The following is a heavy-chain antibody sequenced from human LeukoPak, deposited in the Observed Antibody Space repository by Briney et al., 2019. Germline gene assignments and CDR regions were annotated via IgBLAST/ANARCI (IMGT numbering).Heavy chain of an antibody. CDR2: IYSGGST. CDR3: ARAATLAGPFDY. Sequence: PGGSLRLSCEASGFTFNTHAMSWVRQAPGKGLEWVSTIYSGGSTYYADSVKGRFTISRDNSQNTLYLQMNSLRAEDTAVYYCARAATLAGPFDYWGQGTLVTVSA. CDR1: GFTFNTHA. D-gene: IGHD6-13*01. V-gene: IGHV3-53*01. J-gene: IGHJ4*02.